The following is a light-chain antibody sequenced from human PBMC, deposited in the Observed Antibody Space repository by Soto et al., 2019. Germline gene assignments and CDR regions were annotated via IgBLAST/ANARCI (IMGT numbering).Light chain of an antibody. CDR3: QQYNNWPT. J-gene: IGKJ1*01. CDR2: ATS. V-gene: IGKV3-15*01. Sequence: EIVMTQSPATLSVSPWERATLSCRASQSVSSNFAWYQQKPGQAPRLLIYATSTRATGIPARFSGSGSGTEFTLTISSLQSEDFAVYYCQQYNNWPTFGQGTKVDIK. CDR1: QSVSSN.